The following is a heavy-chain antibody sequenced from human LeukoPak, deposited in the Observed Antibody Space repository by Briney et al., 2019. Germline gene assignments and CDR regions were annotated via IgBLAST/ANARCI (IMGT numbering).Heavy chain of an antibody. CDR1: GGSISSYY. CDR3: ARSGSTSHTNFVY. CDR2: IYTSGST. Sequence: SETLPLTCTVSGGSISSYYWRWIRQPAGKGLEWIGRIYTSGSTNYNPSLKSRVTMSVDTSKNQFSLKLSSVTAADTAVYYCARSGSTSHTNFVYWGQGTLVTVSS. J-gene: IGHJ4*02. V-gene: IGHV4-4*07. D-gene: IGHD2-2*01.